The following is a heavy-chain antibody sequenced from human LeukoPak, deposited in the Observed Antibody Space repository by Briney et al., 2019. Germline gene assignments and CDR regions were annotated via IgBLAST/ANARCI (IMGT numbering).Heavy chain of an antibody. Sequence: GGSLRLSCAASGFTFSNAGMSWVRQAPGKELEWVSAISGSGGSTYYADSVKGRFTISRDNSKNTLYLQMNSLRAEDTAVYYCAREFVVTGYFDLWGRGTLVTVSS. CDR3: AREFVVTGYFDL. J-gene: IGHJ2*01. V-gene: IGHV3-23*01. CDR2: ISGSGGST. D-gene: IGHD1-20*01. CDR1: GFTFSNAG.